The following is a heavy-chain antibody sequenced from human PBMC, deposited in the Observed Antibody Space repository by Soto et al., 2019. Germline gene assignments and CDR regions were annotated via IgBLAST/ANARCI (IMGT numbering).Heavy chain of an antibody. CDR2: IYYSGST. CDR1: GGSISSGGYY. J-gene: IGHJ4*02. V-gene: IGHV4-31*03. CDR3: ASARHDFWSGYYPFLDY. D-gene: IGHD3-3*01. Sequence: NPSETLSLTCTVSGGSISSGGYYWSWIRQHPGKGLEWIGYIYYSGSTYYNPSLKSRVTISVDTSKNQFSLKLSSVTAADTAVYYCASARHDFWSGYYPFLDYWGQGTLVTVSS.